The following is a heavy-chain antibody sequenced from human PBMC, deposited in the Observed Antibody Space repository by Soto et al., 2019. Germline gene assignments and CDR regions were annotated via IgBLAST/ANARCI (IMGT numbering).Heavy chain of an antibody. CDR2: IYYSGST. CDR1: GGSISSYY. D-gene: IGHD2-21*02. CDR3: AKFPVTAPVAY. J-gene: IGHJ4*02. V-gene: IGHV4-59*01. Sequence: SETLSLTCTVSGGSISSYYWSWIRQPPGKGLEWIGYIYYSGSTNYNPSLKSRVTISRDNSRNTLYLQMNSLRAEDTAVYYCAKFPVTAPVAYWGQGTLVTVSS.